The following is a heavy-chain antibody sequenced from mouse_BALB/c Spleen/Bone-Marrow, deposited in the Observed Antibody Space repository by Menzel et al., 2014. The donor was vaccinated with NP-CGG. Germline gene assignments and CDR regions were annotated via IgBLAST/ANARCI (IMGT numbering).Heavy chain of an antibody. CDR1: GFTFSSYT. D-gene: IGHD3-1*01. J-gene: IGHJ4*01. V-gene: IGHV5-12-2*01. CDR3: ARHVGNPYAMDY. CDR2: ISNGGGST. Sequence: EVKLMESGGGLVQPGGSLKLSCAASGFTFSSYTMSWVRQTPERRLEWVAYISNGGGSTYYPDTVKGRFTISRDNAKNTLYLQMSSLKSGDTAMYYCARHVGNPYAMDYWGQGTSVTVSS.